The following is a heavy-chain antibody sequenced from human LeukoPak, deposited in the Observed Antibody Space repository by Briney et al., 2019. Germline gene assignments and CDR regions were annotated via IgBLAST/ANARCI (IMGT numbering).Heavy chain of an antibody. CDR1: GGSISSYY. J-gene: IGHJ5*02. CDR3: AREGYDILTGHNWFDP. D-gene: IGHD3-9*01. V-gene: IGHV4-59*01. Sequence: SETLSLTCTVSGGSISSYYWSWIRQPPGKGLEWIGYIYYSGSTNYNPSLKSRVTISVDTSKNQFSLKLSSVTAADTAVYYCAREGYDILTGHNWFDPWGQGTLVTVSS. CDR2: IYYSGST.